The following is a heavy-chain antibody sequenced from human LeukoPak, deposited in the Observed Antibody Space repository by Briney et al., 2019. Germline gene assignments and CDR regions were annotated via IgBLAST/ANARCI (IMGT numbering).Heavy chain of an antibody. CDR2: IYYSGST. V-gene: IGHV4-39*07. D-gene: IGHD3-10*01. CDR3: ARDSLYYYGSGSYYLDY. Sequence: SETLSLTCTVSGGSISSSSFYWGWIRQPPGKGLEWIGTIYYSGSTYYKPSLKSRVTISVDTSKNQFSFKLSSVTAADTALYYCARDSLYYYGSGSYYLDYWGQGTLVTVSS. CDR1: GGSISSSSFY. J-gene: IGHJ4*02.